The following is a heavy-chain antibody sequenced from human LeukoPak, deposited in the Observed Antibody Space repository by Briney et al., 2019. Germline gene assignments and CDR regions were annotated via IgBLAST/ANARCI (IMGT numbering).Heavy chain of an antibody. CDR2: ISGTGNTK. D-gene: IGHD4-23*01. CDR3: ARPRYGGNSGEFDS. Sequence: PGGSLRLSCAASGFTFSSYAMSWVRQAPGKGLEWASYISGTGNTKYYADSVKGRFTISRDNAKNSLFLQMNSLRAEDTAVYYCARPRYGGNSGEFDSWGQGTLVTVSS. V-gene: IGHV3-48*04. J-gene: IGHJ4*02. CDR1: GFTFSSYA.